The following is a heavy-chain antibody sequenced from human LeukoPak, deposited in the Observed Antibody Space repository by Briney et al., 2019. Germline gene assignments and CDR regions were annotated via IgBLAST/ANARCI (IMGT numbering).Heavy chain of an antibody. J-gene: IGHJ4*02. Sequence: GSLRLSCAASGFTVITNDMTGVRKAPGKGLEWVSVLYSDGNTKYPDSLQGRFTISRDNSKNTLYLEMNSLSPDDTAVYYCARGVEPLAANTLAYWGQGTLVTVSS. D-gene: IGHD1-14*01. CDR2: LYSDGNT. CDR1: GFTVITND. CDR3: ARGVEPLAANTLAY. V-gene: IGHV3-53*01.